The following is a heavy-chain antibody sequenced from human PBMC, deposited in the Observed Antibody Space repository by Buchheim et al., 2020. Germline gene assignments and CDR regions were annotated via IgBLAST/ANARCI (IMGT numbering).Heavy chain of an antibody. CDR1: GGSFSGYY. Sequence: QVQLQQRGAGLLKPSETLSLTCSVYGGSFSGYYWSWIRQPPGKGLEWIGEINHSGSTNYNPSLKSRVTISVDTSKNQFSLKLSSVTAADSAVYYCARTPSYHILTGYYYYYRMDVWDQ. D-gene: IGHD3-9*01. CDR3: ARTPSYHILTGYYYYYRMDV. J-gene: IGHJ6*02. V-gene: IGHV4-34*01. CDR2: INHSGST.